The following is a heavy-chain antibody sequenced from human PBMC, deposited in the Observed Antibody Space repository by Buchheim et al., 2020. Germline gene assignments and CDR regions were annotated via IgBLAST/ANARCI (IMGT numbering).Heavy chain of an antibody. CDR2: ISYDGSNK. V-gene: IGHV3-30*04. CDR1: GFTFSSYA. J-gene: IGHJ4*02. Sequence: QVQLVESGGGVVQPGRSLRLSCAASGFTFSSYAMHWVRQAPGKGLEWVAVISYDGSNKYYADSGKGRFTISRDNSKNTLYLQMNSLRAEDTAVYYCAREMYYDFWSGYYYSPFDYWGQGTL. D-gene: IGHD3-3*01. CDR3: AREMYYDFWSGYYYSPFDY.